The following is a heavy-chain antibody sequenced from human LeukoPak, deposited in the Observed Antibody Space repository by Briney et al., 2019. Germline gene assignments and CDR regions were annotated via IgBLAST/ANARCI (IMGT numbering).Heavy chain of an antibody. CDR1: GYTFTSYD. J-gene: IGHJ5*02. Sequence: ASVKVSCKASGYTFTSYDINWVRQATGQGLEWMGWMNPNSGNTGYAQKFQGGVTITRNTSISTAYMELSSLRSEDTAVYYCARGRSSYDFDPWGQGTLVTVSS. D-gene: IGHD5-12*01. V-gene: IGHV1-8*03. CDR2: MNPNSGNT. CDR3: ARGRSSYDFDP.